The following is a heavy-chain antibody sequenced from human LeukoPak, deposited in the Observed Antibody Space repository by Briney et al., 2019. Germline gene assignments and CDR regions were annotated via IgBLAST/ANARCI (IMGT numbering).Heavy chain of an antibody. Sequence: GGSLRLSCVGSGFTSIAYALTWARQAPGKGLEWVSGISGGGVTTYYADSVKGRFTISRDNSKNTLYLQMNSLKADDTAIYYCARNQQLGGHSYYYYGMDVWGQGTTVTVSS. D-gene: IGHD3-16*01. CDR1: GFTSIAYA. J-gene: IGHJ6*02. CDR2: ISGGGVTT. CDR3: ARNQQLGGHSYYYYGMDV. V-gene: IGHV3-23*01.